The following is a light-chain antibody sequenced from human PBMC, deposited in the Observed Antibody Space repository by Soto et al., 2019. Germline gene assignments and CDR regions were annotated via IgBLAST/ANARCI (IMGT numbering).Light chain of an antibody. J-gene: IGLJ2*01. V-gene: IGLV2-11*01. CDR1: SSDVGGYNY. CDR3: CSYAGSYILI. Sequence: QSALTQPRSVSGSPGQSVTISCTGTSSDVGGYNYVSWYQQHPGKVPKLMIFDVTKRPSGVPDRFSGAKSGITASLTISGLQAEDEADYHCCSYAGSYILIFGGGTKVTFL. CDR2: DVT.